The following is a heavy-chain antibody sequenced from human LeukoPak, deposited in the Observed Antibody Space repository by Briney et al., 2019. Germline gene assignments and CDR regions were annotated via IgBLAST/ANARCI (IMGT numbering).Heavy chain of an antibody. J-gene: IGHJ3*02. Sequence: PSETLSLTCTVSGGSISSGSYYWTWIRQPAGKGLEWIGRIYISGSTNYNPSLRSRVTISVDTSKNQFSLKLSSVTAADTAVYFCARGPYSYDSSGALDIWGQGTMVTVSS. CDR1: GGSISSGSYY. V-gene: IGHV4-61*02. CDR2: IYISGST. CDR3: ARGPYSYDSSGALDI. D-gene: IGHD3-22*01.